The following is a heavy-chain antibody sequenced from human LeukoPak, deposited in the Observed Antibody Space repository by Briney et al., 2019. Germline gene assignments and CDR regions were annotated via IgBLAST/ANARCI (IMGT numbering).Heavy chain of an antibody. CDR2: IQHGGGNQ. CDR3: AKREAVAAMSDFDY. CDR1: GFIVNNYY. V-gene: IGHV3-30*02. Sequence: GGSLRLSCAASGFIVNNYYMHWVRQAPGKGLEWVASIQHGGGNQYYVDSVKGRFTISRDNSKNTVYLQMNSMRTEDTAVYYCAKREAVAAMSDFDYWGQGTLVTVSS. J-gene: IGHJ4*02. D-gene: IGHD6-19*01.